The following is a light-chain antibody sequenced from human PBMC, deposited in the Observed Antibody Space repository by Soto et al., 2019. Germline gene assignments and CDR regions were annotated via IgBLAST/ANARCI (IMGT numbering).Light chain of an antibody. J-gene: IGLJ2*01. V-gene: IGLV2-8*01. CDR1: SSDVGGYNY. CDR3: SSYAGSNTVV. CDR2: EVS. Sequence: QSALTQPPSASGSPGQSVTISCTGTSSDVGGYNYVSWYQQHPGKAPKLMIYEVSKWPSGVPDRFSGSKSGNTASLTVSGLQAEDEDDYYCSSYAGSNTVVFGGGTKRTVL.